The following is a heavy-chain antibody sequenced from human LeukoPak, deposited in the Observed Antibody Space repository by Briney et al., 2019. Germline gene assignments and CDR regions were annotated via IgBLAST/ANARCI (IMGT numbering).Heavy chain of an antibody. CDR2: ISSSSSYI. V-gene: IGHV3-21*04. Sequence: GGSLRLSCAASGFTFSSYSMNWVRQAPGKGLEWVSSISSSSSYIYYADSVKGRFTISRDNAKNSLYLKMNSLRAEDTAVYYCARDPHLSSGYYGWMAFDIWGQGTMVTVSS. D-gene: IGHD3-22*01. J-gene: IGHJ3*02. CDR3: ARDPHLSSGYYGWMAFDI. CDR1: GFTFSSYS.